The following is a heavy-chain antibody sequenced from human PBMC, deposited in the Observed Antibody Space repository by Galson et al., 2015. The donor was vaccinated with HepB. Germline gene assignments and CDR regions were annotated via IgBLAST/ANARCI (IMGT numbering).Heavy chain of an antibody. J-gene: IGHJ6*03. CDR1: GGSISSYY. V-gene: IGHV4-59*01. CDR2: IYYSGST. Sequence: SETLSLTCTVSGGSISSYYWSWIRQPPGKGLEWIGYIYYSGSTNYNPSLKSRVTISVDTSKNQFSLKLSSVTAADTAVYYCARQVLRFLEWPNYYMDVWGKGTTVTVSS. D-gene: IGHD3-3*01. CDR3: ARQVLRFLEWPNYYMDV.